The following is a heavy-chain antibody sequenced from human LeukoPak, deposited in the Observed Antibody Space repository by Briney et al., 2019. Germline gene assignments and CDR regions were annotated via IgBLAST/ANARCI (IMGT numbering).Heavy chain of an antibody. Sequence: GESLKISCKGSGYSFTSYWIGWVRQMPGKGLEWMGIIYPGDSDTRYSPSFQGQVTISADKSISTAYLQWSSLKASDTAMYYCARRIVVVVAATGDAFDIWGQGTMVTVSS. CDR2: IYPGDSDT. CDR1: GYSFTSYW. V-gene: IGHV5-51*01. CDR3: ARRIVVVVAATGDAFDI. D-gene: IGHD2-15*01. J-gene: IGHJ3*02.